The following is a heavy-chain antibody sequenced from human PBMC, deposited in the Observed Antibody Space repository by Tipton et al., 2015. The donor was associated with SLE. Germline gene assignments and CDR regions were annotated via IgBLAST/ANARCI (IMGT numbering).Heavy chain of an antibody. CDR1: GFTFSSYA. CDR3: ARDPHESLYSSSIFDY. Sequence: QLVQSGGGVVQPGRSLRLSCAASGFTFSSYAMHWVRQAPGKGLEWVAVISYDGSNKYYADSVKGRFTISRDNSKNTLYLQMSSLRAEDTAVYYCARDPHESLYSSSIFDYWGQGTLVTVSS. J-gene: IGHJ4*02. D-gene: IGHD6-6*01. CDR2: ISYDGSNK. V-gene: IGHV3-30*04.